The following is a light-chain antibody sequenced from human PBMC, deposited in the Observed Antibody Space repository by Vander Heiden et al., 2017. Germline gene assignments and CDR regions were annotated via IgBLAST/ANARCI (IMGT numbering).Light chain of an antibody. Sequence: DIQMTQSSPILFAFVGDRVTIICRASQSITSLLAWYQQEQERVPKLLIYKASNLEGGVPSGLSGSGFGTVFTLTINSMRPDDFETYYCQYYNSDTPGYTFGQGTKLEIK. CDR2: KAS. V-gene: IGKV1-5*03. J-gene: IGKJ2*01. CDR1: QSITSL. CDR3: QYYNSDTPGYT.